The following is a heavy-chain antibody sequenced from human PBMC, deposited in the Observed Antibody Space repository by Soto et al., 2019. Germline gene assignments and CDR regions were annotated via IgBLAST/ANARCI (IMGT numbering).Heavy chain of an antibody. D-gene: IGHD6-13*01. CDR3: ARALAAAGPFEC. Sequence: QVQLVQSGAEVKKPGASVKVSCKASGYTFTNYAFSWVRQAPGQGLEWMGWISAYNGNTNYPQKLQGRVTMTTDTSTRTAYMELRSLRSDDTAVYYCARALAAAGPFECWGQGTLVTVSS. CDR1: GYTFTNYA. V-gene: IGHV1-18*01. CDR2: ISAYNGNT. J-gene: IGHJ4*02.